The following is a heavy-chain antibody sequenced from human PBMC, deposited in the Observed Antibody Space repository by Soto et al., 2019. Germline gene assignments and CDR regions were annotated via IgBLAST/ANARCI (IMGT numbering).Heavy chain of an antibody. J-gene: IGHJ4*02. CDR3: ARAKFESTGWHQFDI. Sequence: PSWTLYLTCTVSVGSFTSHFWSWFRQPPGKGLEWIGEVSHSGNTKYYPSLRSRVTLSVDSSKIQISLALTSVTAADTAVYYCARAKFESTGWHQFDIWGQGTLVTVSS. CDR1: VGSFTSHF. D-gene: IGHD7-27*01. V-gene: IGHV4-34*01. CDR2: VSHSGNT.